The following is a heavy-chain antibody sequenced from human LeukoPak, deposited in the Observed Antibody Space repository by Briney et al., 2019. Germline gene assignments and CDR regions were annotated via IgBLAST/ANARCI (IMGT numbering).Heavy chain of an antibody. CDR3: AKDHNWNFSPFDY. CDR1: GFTFSSYA. Sequence: GGSLRLSCAASGFTFSSYAMSWVRQAPGKGLEWVSAISGSGGSTYYADSVKGRFTISRDNSKNTLHLQMNSLRAEDTAVYYCAKDHNWNFSPFDYWGQGTLVTVSS. CDR2: ISGSGGST. D-gene: IGHD1-7*01. V-gene: IGHV3-23*01. J-gene: IGHJ4*02.